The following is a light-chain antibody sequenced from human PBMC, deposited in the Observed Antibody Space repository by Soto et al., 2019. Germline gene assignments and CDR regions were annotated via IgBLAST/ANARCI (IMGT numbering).Light chain of an antibody. Sequence: EIVLTQSPATLSLSPGERATLSCRASQSVGSYLAWFQQRPGQAPRLVIHDASKRATGIPARFSGSGSGTNFSLTISGLDPDGFAVYYCQQRHKWPFTFRPGTTVDIK. CDR3: QQRHKWPFT. V-gene: IGKV3-11*01. J-gene: IGKJ3*01. CDR1: QSVGSY. CDR2: DAS.